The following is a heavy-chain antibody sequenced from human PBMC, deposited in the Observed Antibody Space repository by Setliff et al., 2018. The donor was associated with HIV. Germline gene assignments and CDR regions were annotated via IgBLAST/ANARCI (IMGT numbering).Heavy chain of an antibody. J-gene: IGHJ5*02. V-gene: IGHV3-23*01. Sequence: PGGSLRLSCAASGFTFNYHAMTWVRQAPGKGLEWVSGISGSGDGTFYAHSVKGRFTISRDNSRDTLYLEMNNLRAEDTALYYCAKDYTPTFWEYNWFDVWGQGTQVTVSS. CDR2: ISGSGDGT. D-gene: IGHD3-16*01. CDR3: AKDYTPTFWEYNWFDV. CDR1: GFTFNYHA.